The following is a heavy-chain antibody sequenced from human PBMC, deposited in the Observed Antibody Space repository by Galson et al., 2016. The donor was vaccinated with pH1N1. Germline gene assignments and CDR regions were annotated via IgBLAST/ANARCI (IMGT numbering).Heavy chain of an antibody. J-gene: IGHJ6*02. D-gene: IGHD3-10*01. CDR1: GDSVSSTNCA. V-gene: IGHV6-1*01. CDR3: ARDRGSTLFHNYGMDV. CDR2: TYYRSKWYN. Sequence: CAISGDSVSSTNCAWDWIRQSPSRGLEWLGRTYYRSKWYNDYAVSVQSRITINPDTSKNQLSLHLNSVTPKDTAVYYCARDRGSTLFHNYGMDVWGQGTTVIVSS.